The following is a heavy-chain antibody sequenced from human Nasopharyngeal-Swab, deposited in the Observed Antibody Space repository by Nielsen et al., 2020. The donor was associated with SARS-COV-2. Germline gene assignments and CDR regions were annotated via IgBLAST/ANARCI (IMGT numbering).Heavy chain of an antibody. J-gene: IGHJ6*03. CDR2: IYYSGST. CDR3: ARGLYYYYYMDV. Sequence: LRLSCTVSGGSISSGGYYWSWIRQRPGKGLEWIGYIYYSGSTYYNPSLKSRVTISVDTSKNQFSLKLSSVTAADTAVYYCARGLYYYYYMDVWGKGTTVTVSS. CDR1: GGSISSGGYY. V-gene: IGHV4-31*03.